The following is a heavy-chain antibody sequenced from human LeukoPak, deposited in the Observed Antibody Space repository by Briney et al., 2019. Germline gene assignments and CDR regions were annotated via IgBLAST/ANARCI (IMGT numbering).Heavy chain of an antibody. Sequence: QPGGALRLSCAASGFTFKVYRMHWVRQAPGKGLEWVSVISGSGGSTYYADSVKGWFTISRDNSKNTLYLQMNSLTAEDTAVYYCTTGTTGMAPRGYFDDWGQGTLVTVSS. J-gene: IGHJ4*02. CDR2: ISGSGGST. D-gene: IGHD5-18*01. CDR3: TTGTTGMAPRGYFDD. CDR1: GFTFKVYR. V-gene: IGHV3-23*01.